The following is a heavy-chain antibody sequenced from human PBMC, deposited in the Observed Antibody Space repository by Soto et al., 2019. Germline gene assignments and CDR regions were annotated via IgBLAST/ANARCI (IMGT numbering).Heavy chain of an antibody. V-gene: IGHV4-59*01. D-gene: IGHD2-15*01. CDR3: ARDLKEYCSDGKCNWFDP. J-gene: IGHJ5*02. CDR2: ISYSGST. Sequence: SETLSLTCTVSGASISTYYWSWIRPPPGKGLEWIGYISYSGSTNYNPSLKSRVTISFDASKNEISLQVRSATAADAAVYYFARDLKEYCSDGKCNWFDPWGQGTLVTVSS. CDR1: GASISTYY.